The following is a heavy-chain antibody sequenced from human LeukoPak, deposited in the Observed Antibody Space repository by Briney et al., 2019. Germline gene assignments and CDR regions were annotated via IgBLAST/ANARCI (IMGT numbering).Heavy chain of an antibody. Sequence: GGSLRLSCVASGFTFSSYAMSWVRQAPGKGLEWVSTISGSGDNTYYADSVKGRFTISRDNSKNTLSLHMNTLRAEDTAVYYCAKDLLQTFFFDSSGYYSDAFGMWGQGTIVTVSS. V-gene: IGHV3-23*01. D-gene: IGHD3-22*01. CDR3: AKDLLQTFFFDSSGYYSDAFGM. J-gene: IGHJ3*02. CDR2: ISGSGDNT. CDR1: GFTFSSYA.